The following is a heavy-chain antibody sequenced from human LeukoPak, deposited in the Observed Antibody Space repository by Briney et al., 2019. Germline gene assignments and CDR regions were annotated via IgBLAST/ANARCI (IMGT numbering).Heavy chain of an antibody. Sequence: GGSLRLSFAASGFTFSSYWMSWVRQAPGKGLEWVANIKQDGSEKYHVDSVKGRFTISRDNAKNSLYLQMNSLRAEDTAVYYCARAITMVRGVWNWFDPWGQGTLVTVSS. CDR3: ARAITMVRGVWNWFDP. J-gene: IGHJ5*02. CDR1: GFTFSSYW. D-gene: IGHD3-10*01. V-gene: IGHV3-7*01. CDR2: IKQDGSEK.